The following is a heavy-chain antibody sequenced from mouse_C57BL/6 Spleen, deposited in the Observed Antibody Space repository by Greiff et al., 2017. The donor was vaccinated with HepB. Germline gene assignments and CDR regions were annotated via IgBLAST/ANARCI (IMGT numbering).Heavy chain of an antibody. CDR1: GFNIKDDY. Sequence: VQLKESGAELVRPGASVKLSCTASGFNIKDDYMHWVKQRPEQGLEWIGWIDPENGDTEYASKFQGKATITADTSSNTAYLQLSSLTSEDTAVYYCTTVWDVAYWGQGTLVTVSA. CDR3: TTVWDVAY. J-gene: IGHJ3*01. D-gene: IGHD4-1*01. CDR2: IDPENGDT. V-gene: IGHV14-4*01.